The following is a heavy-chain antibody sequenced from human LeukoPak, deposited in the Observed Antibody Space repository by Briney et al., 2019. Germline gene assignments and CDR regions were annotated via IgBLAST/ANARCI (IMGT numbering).Heavy chain of an antibody. J-gene: IGHJ4*02. CDR2: ISAYNGNT. V-gene: IGHV1-18*01. D-gene: IGHD3-22*01. Sequence: ASVKGSCKASGYAFTSYGISWVRQAPGQGLEWMGWISAYNGNTNYAQKLQGRVTMTTDTSTSTAYMELRSLRSDDTAVYYCARVGDYYDSSGPTGRMGYWGQGTLVTVSS. CDR3: ARVGDYYDSSGPTGRMGY. CDR1: GYAFTSYG.